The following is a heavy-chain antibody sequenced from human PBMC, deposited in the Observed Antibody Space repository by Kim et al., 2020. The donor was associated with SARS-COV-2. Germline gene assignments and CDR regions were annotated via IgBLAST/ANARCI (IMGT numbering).Heavy chain of an antibody. J-gene: IGHJ1*01. CDR1: GGSISSYY. V-gene: IGHV4-59*01. D-gene: IGHD3-10*01. CDR2: IYYSGST. CDR3: ARGKGITMVRGAKRALAEYFQH. Sequence: SETLSLTCTVSGGSISSYYWSWIRQPPGKGLEWIGYIYYSGSTNYNPSLKSRVTISVDTSKNQFSLKLSSVTAADTAVYYCARGKGITMVRGAKRALAEYFQHWGQGTLVTVSS.